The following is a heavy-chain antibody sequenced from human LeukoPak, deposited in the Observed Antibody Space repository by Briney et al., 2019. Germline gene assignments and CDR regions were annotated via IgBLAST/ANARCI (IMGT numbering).Heavy chain of an antibody. CDR3: ARAPAGMDV. V-gene: IGHV1-69*02. CDR2: INPILAIP. CDR1: GGTFSAYT. D-gene: IGHD1-14*01. Sequence: SVKVSYKASGGTFSAYTFSWVRQPPGQGLEWMGRINPILAIPTYAQKFQGRVILTADRSTSTAYMELSSLGTDDTAVYFCARAPAGMDVWGQGTTVTVSS. J-gene: IGHJ6*02.